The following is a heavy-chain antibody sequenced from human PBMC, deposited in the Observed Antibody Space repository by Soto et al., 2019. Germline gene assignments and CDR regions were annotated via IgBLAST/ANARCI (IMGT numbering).Heavy chain of an antibody. J-gene: IGHJ4*02. D-gene: IGHD4-17*01. Sequence: KVSCKASGYTFTGYYMHWVRQAPGQGLEWMGWINPNSGGTNYAQKFQGWVNMTRDTSISTAYMELSRLRSDDTAVYYCAKERGTVTPSAYIFDYWGQGTLVTVSS. CDR1: GYTFTGYY. CDR3: AKERGTVTPSAYIFDY. CDR2: INPNSGGT. V-gene: IGHV1-2*04.